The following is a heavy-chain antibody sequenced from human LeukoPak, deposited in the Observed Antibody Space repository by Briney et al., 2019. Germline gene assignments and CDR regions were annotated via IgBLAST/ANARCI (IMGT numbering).Heavy chain of an antibody. CDR3: ARDHSISWLHYYYYYGTDV. D-gene: IGHD6-13*01. CDR2: IWYDGSNK. CDR1: GFTFSSYG. V-gene: IGHV3-33*01. Sequence: GGSLRLSCAASGFTFSSYGMHWVRQAPGKGLEWVAVIWYDGSNKYYADSVKGRFTISRDNSKNTLYLQMNSLRAEDTAVYYCARDHSISWLHYYYYYGTDVWGQGTTVTVSS. J-gene: IGHJ6*02.